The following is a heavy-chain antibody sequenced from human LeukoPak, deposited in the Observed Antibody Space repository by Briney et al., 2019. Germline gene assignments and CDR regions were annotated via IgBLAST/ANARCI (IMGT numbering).Heavy chain of an antibody. J-gene: IGHJ6*03. Sequence: SVKVSCKASGGTFSSYAISWVRQAPGQGLEWMGGIIPIFGTANYAQKFQGRVTITTDESTSTAYMELSSLRSEDTAVYYCARGSKYGSAPYYYYYYMDVWGKGTTVTVSS. V-gene: IGHV1-69*05. CDR3: ARGSKYGSAPYYYYYYMDV. CDR1: GGTFSSYA. CDR2: IIPIFGTA. D-gene: IGHD3-10*01.